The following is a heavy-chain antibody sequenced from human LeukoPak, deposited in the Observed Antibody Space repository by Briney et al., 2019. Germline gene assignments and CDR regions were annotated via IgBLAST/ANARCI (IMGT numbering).Heavy chain of an antibody. D-gene: IGHD6-13*01. CDR2: ISGSGGST. Sequence: GGSLKLSCAASGFTFSNYAMTWVRRAPGKGLEWVSSISGSGGSTYYADSVKGRFTISRDNSKNTLYLQMNSLRAEDTAVSYCAKSTAAGREAFDIWGQGTMVSVSS. V-gene: IGHV3-23*01. CDR1: GFTFSNYA. CDR3: AKSTAAGREAFDI. J-gene: IGHJ3*02.